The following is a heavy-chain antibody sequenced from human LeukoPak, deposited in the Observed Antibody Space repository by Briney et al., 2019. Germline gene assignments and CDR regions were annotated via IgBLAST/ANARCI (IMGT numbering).Heavy chain of an antibody. V-gene: IGHV3-74*01. CDR2: IKNDGSST. Sequence: PGGSLRLSCAASGFTFSSYWMHWVRQAPGKGLVWVSRIKNDGSSTNYADSVKGRFTISRDNAKNTLYLQMNSLRAEDTAVYYCASLCSSSSCALDFWGQGTLVTVSS. J-gene: IGHJ4*02. D-gene: IGHD2-2*01. CDR1: GFTFSSYW. CDR3: ASLCSSSSCALDF.